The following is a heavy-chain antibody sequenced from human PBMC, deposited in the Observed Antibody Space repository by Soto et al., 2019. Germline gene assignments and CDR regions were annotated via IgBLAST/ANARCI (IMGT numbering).Heavy chain of an antibody. CDR2: FWTDGTTK. CDR1: GFAVSSSV. V-gene: IGHV3-33*08. J-gene: IGHJ4*02. D-gene: IGHD5-12*01. CDR3: AKVKRPPPPYSAYEPFDS. Sequence: QVPLVESGGGVVQPGGSLRLSCDTSGFAVSSSVMHWVRQAPGKGLEWVAVFWTDGTTKYYADSVKGRFTISRDYSKNTLYLEMNSLRPEDTALYYCAKVKRPPPPYSAYEPFDSWGQGTLVSVST.